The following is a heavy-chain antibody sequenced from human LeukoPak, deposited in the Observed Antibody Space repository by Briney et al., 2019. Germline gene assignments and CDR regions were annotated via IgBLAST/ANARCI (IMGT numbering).Heavy chain of an antibody. J-gene: IGHJ4*02. Sequence: SETLSLTCTVSGGSISSSSYYWGWIRQPPGKGLEWIGSIYYSGSTYYNPSLKSRVTISVDTSKNQFSLKLSSVTAADTAVYYCARHSGDYVPDYCGQGTLVTVSS. CDR3: ARHSGDYVPDY. CDR1: GGSISSSSYY. CDR2: IYYSGST. D-gene: IGHD4-17*01. V-gene: IGHV4-39*01.